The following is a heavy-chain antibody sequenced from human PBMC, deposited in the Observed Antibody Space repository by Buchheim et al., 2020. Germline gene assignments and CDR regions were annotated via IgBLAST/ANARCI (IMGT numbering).Heavy chain of an antibody. J-gene: IGHJ4*02. D-gene: IGHD1-26*01. CDR1: TFTFSSYE. V-gene: IGHV3-48*03. Sequence: EVQLVESGGGLVQPGGSLRLSCAASTFTFSSYEMNWVRQAPGKGLEWVSYISIIGRTIYYADSVKGRFTLSRDNAQNSLYLQMNSLRAEDTAVYYCARDGSEGAFDSWGQGTL. CDR3: ARDGSEGAFDS. CDR2: ISIIGRTI.